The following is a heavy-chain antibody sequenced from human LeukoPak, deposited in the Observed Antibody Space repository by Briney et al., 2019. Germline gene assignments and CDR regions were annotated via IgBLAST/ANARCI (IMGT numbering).Heavy chain of an antibody. CDR1: GFSFSSYG. J-gene: IGHJ4*02. Sequence: GGSLRLSCAVSGFSFSSYGMDWVRQAPGQGLEWVSSIRLNGDVYYTDSLKGRFTISRDNAKNSLYLQMNSLRVEDTAVYYCAIPGSYCGGDCYPYYFDSWGQGTLVTVSP. D-gene: IGHD2-21*01. CDR3: AIPGSYCGGDCYPYYFDS. CDR2: IRLNGDV. V-gene: IGHV3-21*01.